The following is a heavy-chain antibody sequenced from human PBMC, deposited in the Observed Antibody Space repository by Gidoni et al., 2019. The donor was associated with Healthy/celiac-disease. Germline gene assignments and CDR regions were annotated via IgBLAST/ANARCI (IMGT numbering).Heavy chain of an antibody. V-gene: IGHV4-39*01. CDR3: ARHESSSYSRCLYYFDY. CDR2: IYSSGST. J-gene: IGHJ4*02. CDR1: GGSISSRRYY. D-gene: IGHD6-19*01. Sequence: QLQLQDSGPGLVKPSETLALTCTASGGSISSRRYYWCWCRQPAGKGLGWVGSIYSSGSTYYNPSLQGRFTISVATSKIESSLKLRSVTAADTAVYYCARHESSSYSRCLYYFDYWGQGTLVTVSS.